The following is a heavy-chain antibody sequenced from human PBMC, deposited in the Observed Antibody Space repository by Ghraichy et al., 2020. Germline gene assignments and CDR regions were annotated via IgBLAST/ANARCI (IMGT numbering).Heavy chain of an antibody. V-gene: IGHV3-7*03. Sequence: GGSLRLSCVASGFNFNTSWMNWVRQAPGKGLEWVAGINHDGSERFHLDSVTGRFTISRDNAKKSLYFQMNSLRADDTAFYYCARDRAYKSFDYWGQGTLVTVPS. CDR1: GFNFNTSW. J-gene: IGHJ4*02. D-gene: IGHD5-24*01. CDR3: ARDRAYKSFDY. CDR2: INHDGSER.